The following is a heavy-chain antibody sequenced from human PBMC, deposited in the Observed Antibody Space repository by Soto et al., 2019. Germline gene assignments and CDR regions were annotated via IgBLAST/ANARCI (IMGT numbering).Heavy chain of an antibody. J-gene: IGHJ4*02. Sequence: EVQLLESGGGLVQPGGSLRLSCAASGFTFSSYAMSWVRQAPGKGLEWVSAISGSGGRTYYADSVKGRFTISRDNSKTTLYLRLTSLLAWDPAVYYCAALMVVVMSPDYWGQGTLVTVSS. CDR2: ISGSGGRT. CDR3: AALMVVVMSPDY. D-gene: IGHD3-22*01. V-gene: IGHV3-23*01. CDR1: GFTFSSYA.